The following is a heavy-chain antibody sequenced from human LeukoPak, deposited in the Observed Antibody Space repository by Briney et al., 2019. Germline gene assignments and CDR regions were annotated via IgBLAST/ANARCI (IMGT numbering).Heavy chain of an antibody. CDR3: ATDRGWRTSGYYLYYFEY. V-gene: IGHV3-7*03. J-gene: IGHJ4*02. CDR2: IKTDGSEK. Sequence: GGSLRLSCEASGFTFSSYWMSWVRQAPGKGLEWVANIKTDGSEKYYVGSVKGRFTISRDNAKNSLYLQMNSLRAEDTAVYYCATDRGWRTSGYYLYYFEYWGQGTLVTYSS. CDR1: GFTFSSYW. D-gene: IGHD3-3*01.